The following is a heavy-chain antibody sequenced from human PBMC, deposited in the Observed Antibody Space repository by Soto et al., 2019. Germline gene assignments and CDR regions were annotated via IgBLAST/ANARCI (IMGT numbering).Heavy chain of an antibody. Sequence: QVQLVQSGAEVKKPGSSVKVSCKASGGTFGNYGISWVRQAPGQGLEWMGGILPRLGLTKSAQRFQGRVTFTADESTKTGYMELSSRRSEDTAVFYCARDRFYDDSGLYYESADWGQGTLVTVSS. CDR1: GGTFGNYG. V-gene: IGHV1-69*01. CDR2: ILPRLGLT. CDR3: ARDRFYDDSGLYYESAD. J-gene: IGHJ4*02. D-gene: IGHD3-22*01.